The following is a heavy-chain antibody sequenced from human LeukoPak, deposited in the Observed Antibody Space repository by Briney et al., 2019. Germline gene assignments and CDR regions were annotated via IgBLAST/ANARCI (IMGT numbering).Heavy chain of an antibody. Sequence: SQTLSLTCAISGDSVSSNSAAWNWIRQSPSRGLEWLGRTYYRSKWYNDYAVSVKSRITTNPDTSKNQFSLQLNSVTPDDTAVYYCARTAPYEIAARGYYYYYMDVWGKGTTVTVSS. CDR3: ARTAPYEIAARGYYYYYMDV. J-gene: IGHJ6*03. CDR1: GDSVSSNSAA. CDR2: TYYRSKWYN. D-gene: IGHD6-13*01. V-gene: IGHV6-1*01.